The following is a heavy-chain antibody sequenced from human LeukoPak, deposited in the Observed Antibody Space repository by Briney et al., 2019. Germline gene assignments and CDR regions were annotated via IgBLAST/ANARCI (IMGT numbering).Heavy chain of an antibody. D-gene: IGHD3-3*01. CDR2: IYSGGST. V-gene: IGHV3-53*01. J-gene: IGHJ6*03. CDR3: ARAGREGSYDFWSGYYNYYYYYMDV. Sequence: GGSLRLSCAASGFTVSSNYMSWVRQAPGKGLEWVSVIYSGGSTYYADSVKGRFTISRDNSKNTLYLQMNSLRAEDTAVYYCARAGREGSYDFWSGYYNYYYYYMDVWGKGTTVTVPS. CDR1: GFTVSSNY.